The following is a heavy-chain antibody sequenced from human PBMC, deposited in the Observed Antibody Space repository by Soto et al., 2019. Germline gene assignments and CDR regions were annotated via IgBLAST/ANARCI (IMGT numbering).Heavy chain of an antibody. V-gene: IGHV1-2*04. CDR1: GYTFTGYY. Sequence: ASVKVSCKASGYTFTGYYMHWVRQAPGQGLEWMGCINPNSGGTNYAQKFQGWVTMTRDTSISTAYMELSRLRSDDTAVYYCARGGETGYSSSWYFKYYYYGMDVWGQGTTVPVSS. D-gene: IGHD6-13*01. CDR3: ARGGETGYSSSWYFKYYYYGMDV. J-gene: IGHJ6*02. CDR2: INPNSGGT.